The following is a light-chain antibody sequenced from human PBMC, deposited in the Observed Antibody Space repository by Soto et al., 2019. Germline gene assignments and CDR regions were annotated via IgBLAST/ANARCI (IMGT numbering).Light chain of an antibody. CDR2: DAS. J-gene: IGKJ1*01. CDR3: QQRSNWPPT. V-gene: IGKV3-11*01. CDR1: QSVNSN. Sequence: EIVLTQSPGTLSVSPGERATLSCRASQSVNSNLAWYQQQPGQAPRLLIYDASTRATGIPARFSGSGSGTDFTLTITSLEPEDFAVYYCQQRSNWPPTFGQGTKVDIK.